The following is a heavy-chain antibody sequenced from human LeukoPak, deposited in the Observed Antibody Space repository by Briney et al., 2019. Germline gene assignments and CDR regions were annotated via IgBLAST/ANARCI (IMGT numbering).Heavy chain of an antibody. J-gene: IGHJ4*02. CDR3: TTYGSGRKFDY. V-gene: IGHV3-15*04. CDR1: GFTFSNAW. Sequence: PGGSLRLSCAVSGFTFSNAWMSWVRQIPGKGLEWVGRIESKTDGGTTDYAAPVKGRFTISRDDSTNTLYLQMNSLKSEDTAVYYCTTYGSGRKFDYWGQGILVTVSS. CDR2: IESKTDGGTT. D-gene: IGHD3-10*01.